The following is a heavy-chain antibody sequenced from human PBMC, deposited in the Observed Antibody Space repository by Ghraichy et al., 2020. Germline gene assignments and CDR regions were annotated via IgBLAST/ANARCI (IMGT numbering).Heavy chain of an antibody. D-gene: IGHD5-12*01. J-gene: IGHJ4*02. V-gene: IGHV4-4*07. Sequence: SETLSLTCTVSGGSISSYYWSWIRQPAGKGLEWIGRIYTSGSTNYNPSLKSRVTMSVDTSKNQFSLKLSSVTAADTAVYYCAREGWGIVATPPDYWGQGTLVTVSS. CDR2: IYTSGST. CDR1: GGSISSYY. CDR3: AREGWGIVATPPDY.